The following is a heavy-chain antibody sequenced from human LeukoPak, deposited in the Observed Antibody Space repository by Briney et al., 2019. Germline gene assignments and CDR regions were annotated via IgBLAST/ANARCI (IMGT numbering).Heavy chain of an antibody. V-gene: IGHV3-7*01. CDR2: IKQDGSEK. J-gene: IGHJ4*02. CDR1: GFTFSTYW. CDR3: ARLYVERRCFDC. Sequence: GGSLRLSCAASGFTFSTYWMTWVRQATGKGLEWVANIKQDGSEKYYVGSVKGRFTISRDNAKNSLYLQMTSLRAEDTAVYYCARLYVERRCFDCWGQGTLVTVSS. D-gene: IGHD1-1*01.